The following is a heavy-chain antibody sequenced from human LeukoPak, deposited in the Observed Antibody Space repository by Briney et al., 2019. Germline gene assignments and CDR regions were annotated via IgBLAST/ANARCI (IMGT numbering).Heavy chain of an antibody. Sequence: SVKVSCKASGGTFSSYAISWVRQAPGQGLEWMGRIIPILGIANYAQKFQGRVTITADKSTSTAYMELSSLRSEDTAVYYCARAKEIAVAPFDYWGQGTLVTVSS. CDR3: ARAKEIAVAPFDY. CDR2: IIPILGIA. CDR1: GGTFSSYA. V-gene: IGHV1-69*04. J-gene: IGHJ4*02. D-gene: IGHD6-19*01.